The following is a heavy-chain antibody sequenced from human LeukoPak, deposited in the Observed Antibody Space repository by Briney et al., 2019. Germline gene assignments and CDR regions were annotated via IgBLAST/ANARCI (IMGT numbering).Heavy chain of an antibody. Sequence: PGGSLRLSCAASGFTFSSYAMHWVRQAPGKGLEWVAVISYDGSNKYYADSVKGRFTISRDNSKNTLYLQMNSLRAEDTAVYYCASLGTDLDYWGQGTLVTVSS. J-gene: IGHJ4*02. V-gene: IGHV3-30-3*01. CDR1: GFTFSSYA. D-gene: IGHD7-27*01. CDR3: ASLGTDLDY. CDR2: ISYDGSNK.